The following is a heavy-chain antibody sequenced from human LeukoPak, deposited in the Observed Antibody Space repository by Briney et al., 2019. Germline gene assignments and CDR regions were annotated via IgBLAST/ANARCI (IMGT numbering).Heavy chain of an antibody. D-gene: IGHD5-18*01. J-gene: IGHJ6*03. CDR3: TRRGTAMGFDYYYYYYMDV. Sequence: GASVKVSCKASGYTFTSYDINWVRQATGQGLEWMGWMNPNSGNTGYAQKFQGRVTITRNTSISTADMMLSSLRSEDTAVYYCTRRGTAMGFDYYYYYYMDVWAKGPRSPSP. V-gene: IGHV1-8*03. CDR2: MNPNSGNT. CDR1: GYTFTSYD.